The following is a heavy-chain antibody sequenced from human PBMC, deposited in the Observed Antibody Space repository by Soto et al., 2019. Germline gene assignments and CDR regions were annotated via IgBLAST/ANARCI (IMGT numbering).Heavy chain of an antibody. CDR3: ARADPLSGYDYNFDY. Sequence: PGGSLRLSCAASGFTFSSYSMNWVRQAPGKGLEWVSHISSSSSNTYYADSVKGRFTISRDNAKNTLYLQMNSLRAEDTAVYYCARADPLSGYDYNFDYWGQGTLVTVSS. D-gene: IGHD5-12*01. CDR2: ISSSSSNT. CDR1: GFTFSSYS. J-gene: IGHJ4*02. V-gene: IGHV3-48*01.